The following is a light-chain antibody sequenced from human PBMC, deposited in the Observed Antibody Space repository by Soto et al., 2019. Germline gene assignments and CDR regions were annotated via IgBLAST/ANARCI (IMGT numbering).Light chain of an antibody. J-gene: IGKJ4*01. Sequence: EIVLTQSPGTRSLSPGERATLSCRASRSVTTSYLAWYQQKPGQAPRLVSYGASSRATGIPDRFSGSGSGKNFTLTISRLEPDDFAVYYCQQYGSSIVTFGGGPKVDIK. CDR2: GAS. CDR1: RSVTTSY. CDR3: QQYGSSIVT. V-gene: IGKV3-20*01.